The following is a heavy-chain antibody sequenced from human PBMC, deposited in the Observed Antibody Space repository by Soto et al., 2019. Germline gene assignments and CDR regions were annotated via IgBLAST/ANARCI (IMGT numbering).Heavy chain of an antibody. CDR1: GGTVPSSHW. V-gene: IGHV4-4*02. D-gene: IGHD2-21*02. CDR2: VYHTGDT. Sequence: SETLSLTCGVSGGTVPSSHWWSWVRQSPGGGLEWIGNVYHTGDTNLNPSLQSRVTISVDKSNNQFSLRLNSLTAADTAVYFCAREIVTAGGNNYFDPWGPGTLVTVSS. J-gene: IGHJ5*02. CDR3: AREIVTAGGNNYFDP.